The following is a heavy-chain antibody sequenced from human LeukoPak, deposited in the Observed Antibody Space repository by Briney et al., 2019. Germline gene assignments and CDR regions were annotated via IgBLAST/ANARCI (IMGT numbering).Heavy chain of an antibody. D-gene: IGHD2-15*01. J-gene: IGHJ4*02. CDR2: IYYSGST. CDR1: GRSISSGDYY. CDR3: ARGGCSGGSCYSDY. Sequence: PSETLSPTCTVSGRSISSGDYYWSWIRQPPGKGLEWIGYIYYSGSTYYNPSLKSRVTISVDTSKNQFSLKLSSVTAADTAVYYCARGGCSGGSCYSDYWGQGTLVTVSP. V-gene: IGHV4-30-4*01.